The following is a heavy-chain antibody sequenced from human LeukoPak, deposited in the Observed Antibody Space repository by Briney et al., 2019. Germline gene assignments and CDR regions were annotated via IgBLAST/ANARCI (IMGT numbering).Heavy chain of an antibody. V-gene: IGHV1-18*01. CDR1: GYTFTSYG. J-gene: IGHJ5*02. Sequence: ASARVSCKASGYTFTSYGISWVRQAPGQGLEWMGWISAYNGNTNYAQKLQGRVTMTTDTSTSTAYMELRSLRSDDTAVYYCAFLPGIVGATFLSWFDPWGQGTLVTVSS. CDR3: AFLPGIVGATFLSWFDP. CDR2: ISAYNGNT. D-gene: IGHD1-26*01.